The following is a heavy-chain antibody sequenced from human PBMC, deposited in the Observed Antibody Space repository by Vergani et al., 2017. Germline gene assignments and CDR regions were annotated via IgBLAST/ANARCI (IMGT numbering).Heavy chain of an antibody. V-gene: IGHV4-59*01. D-gene: IGHD3-10*01. CDR3: GRVADFYRLGSRLLDL. Sequence: QGRLQESGPGLVKPSETLSLTCSVPGGSMSGYYWSWIRQPPGKELEWIGYMYHSGSTNYNPSLETRVTISGDTSKHQFSRKLNSVTAADTAVYYCGRVADFYRLGSRLLDLRGQGILVTGSS. J-gene: IGHJ5*02. CDR2: MYHSGST. CDR1: GGSMSGYY.